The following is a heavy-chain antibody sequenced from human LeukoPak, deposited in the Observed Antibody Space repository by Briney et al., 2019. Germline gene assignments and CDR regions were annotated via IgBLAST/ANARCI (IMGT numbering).Heavy chain of an antibody. V-gene: IGHV4-30-4*01. CDR3: ASSYGSGNLIDY. Sequence: PSETLSLTCTVSGGSISSGDYYWSWIRQPPGKGLEWIGYIYYSGSTYYNPSLKSRVTISVDTSKNQFSLKLSSVTAADTAVYYCASSYGSGNLIDYWGQGTLVTVSS. J-gene: IGHJ4*02. D-gene: IGHD3-10*01. CDR1: GGSISSGDYY. CDR2: IYYSGST.